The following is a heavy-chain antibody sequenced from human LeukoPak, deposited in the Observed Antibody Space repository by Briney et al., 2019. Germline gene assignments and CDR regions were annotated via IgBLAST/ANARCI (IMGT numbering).Heavy chain of an antibody. CDR2: ISAYNGNT. J-gene: IGHJ5*02. D-gene: IGHD2-15*01. Sequence: ASVKVSCKASGYTFTSYGISWVRQAPGQGLEWMGWISAYNGNTHYAQKLQGRVTMTTDTSTSTAYMELRSLRSDDTAVYYCARVIAATPRSRGTPWGQGTLVTVSS. V-gene: IGHV1-18*01. CDR3: ARVIAATPRSRGTP. CDR1: GYTFTSYG.